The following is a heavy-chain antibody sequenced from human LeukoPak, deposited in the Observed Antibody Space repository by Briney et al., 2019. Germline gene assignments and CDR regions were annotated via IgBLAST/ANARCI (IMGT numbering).Heavy chain of an antibody. J-gene: IGHJ4*02. CDR1: GYTFTSYG. CDR3: ARPARPSGSYGY. D-gene: IGHD3-16*01. CDR2: ISANNGHT. Sequence: ASVKVSCKASGYTFTSYGISWVRQAPGQGLEWMGWISANNGHTNYTQKLQGRVTMTTDTSTSTAYMELRSLRSDDTAVYYCARPARPSGSYGYWGQGTLVTVSS. V-gene: IGHV1-18*01.